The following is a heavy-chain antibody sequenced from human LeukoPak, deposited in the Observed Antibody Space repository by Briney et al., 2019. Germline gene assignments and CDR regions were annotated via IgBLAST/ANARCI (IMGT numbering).Heavy chain of an antibody. J-gene: IGHJ4*02. Sequence: PGGSLRLSCAASGFTFSSYAMSWVRQAPGKGLEWVSLIYNGGSTYYADSVKGRFTISRDNSNNTLYLQMNSLRDEDTAVYYCASAYTYGKVDYWGQGTLVTASS. CDR1: GFTFSSYA. V-gene: IGHV3-66*01. CDR3: ASAYTYGKVDY. D-gene: IGHD5-18*01. CDR2: IYNGGST.